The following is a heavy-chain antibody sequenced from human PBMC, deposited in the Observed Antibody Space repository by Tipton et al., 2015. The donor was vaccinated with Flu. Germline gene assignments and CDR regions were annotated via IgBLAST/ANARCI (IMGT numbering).Heavy chain of an antibody. CDR2: ISDSGSAT. CDR1: GFAFNYYY. CDR3: ARVRGVRGVIKNYDMDV. J-gene: IGHJ6*02. D-gene: IGHD3-10*01. Sequence: SLRLSCAASGFAFNYYYMIWIRQAPGKGLEWVAYISDSGSATNYADSVRGRFSISRDNARSSMYLQMNSLRAEDTAVYFCARVRGVRGVIKNYDMDVWGQGTTVNVSS. V-gene: IGHV3-11*01.